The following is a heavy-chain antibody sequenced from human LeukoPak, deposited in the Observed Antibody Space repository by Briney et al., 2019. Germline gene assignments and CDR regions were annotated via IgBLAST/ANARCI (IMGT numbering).Heavy chain of an antibody. Sequence: GGSLRLSCAASGFTFSRYGMSWVRQAPGKGLEWVSTIGGGVNTTYYADSVRGRFTISRENSKNTLYLQMNSLRADDTAVYYCAKRYCDSTTCYFYMDAWGKGTTVTVSS. CDR3: AKRYCDSTTCYFYMDA. V-gene: IGHV3-23*01. D-gene: IGHD2-2*01. CDR2: IGGGVNTT. J-gene: IGHJ6*03. CDR1: GFTFSRYG.